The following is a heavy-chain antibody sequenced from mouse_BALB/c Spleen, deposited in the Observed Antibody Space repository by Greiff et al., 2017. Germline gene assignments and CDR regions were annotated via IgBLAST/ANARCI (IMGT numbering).Heavy chain of an antibody. CDR3: ARGGNYVAMDY. CDR2: ISSGGGST. CDR1: GFAFSSYD. Sequence: EVQLQQSGGGLVKPGGSLKLSCAASGFAFSSYDMSWVRQTPEKRLEWVAYISSGGGSTYYPDTVKGRFTISRDNAKNTLYLQMSSLKSEDTAMYYCARGGNYVAMDYWGQGTSVTVSS. D-gene: IGHD2-1*01. V-gene: IGHV5-12-1*01. J-gene: IGHJ4*01.